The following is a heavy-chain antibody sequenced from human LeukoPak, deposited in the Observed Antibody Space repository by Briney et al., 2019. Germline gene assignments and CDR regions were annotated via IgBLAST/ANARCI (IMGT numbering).Heavy chain of an antibody. CDR2: ISGSGGST. D-gene: IGHD3-10*01. Sequence: GGSLRLSCAASGFTFSSYAMSWVRQAPGKGLEWVSAISGSGGSTYYAGSVKGRFTISRDNSKNTLYLQMNSLRAEDTAVYYCAKDPLYYGSGSFFDYWGQGTLVTVSS. CDR1: GFTFSSYA. J-gene: IGHJ4*02. V-gene: IGHV3-23*01. CDR3: AKDPLYYGSGSFFDY.